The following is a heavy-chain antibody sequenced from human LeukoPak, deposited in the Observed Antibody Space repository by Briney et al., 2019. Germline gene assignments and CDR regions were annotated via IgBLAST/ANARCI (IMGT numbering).Heavy chain of an antibody. CDR2: ISSSGSTI. CDR1: GFTFSSYE. Sequence: PGGSLRLSCAASGFTFSSYEMNWVRQAPGKGLEWVSYISSSGSTIYYADSVKGRFTISRDNAKNSLYLQMNSLRAEDTAVYYCARESSGWNGVDYWAREPWSPSPQ. D-gene: IGHD6-19*01. CDR3: ARESSGWNGVDY. J-gene: IGHJ4*02. V-gene: IGHV3-48*03.